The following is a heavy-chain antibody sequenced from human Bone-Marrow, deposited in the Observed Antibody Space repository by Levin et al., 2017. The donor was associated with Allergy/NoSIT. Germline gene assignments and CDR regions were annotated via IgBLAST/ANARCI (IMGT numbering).Heavy chain of an antibody. CDR2: IKSKANRGTE. CDR3: ATDALNEYRDYPPLYYFDY. J-gene: IGHJ4*02. V-gene: IGHV3-15*01. Sequence: GESLKISCAASGFNFTNAWMSWVRQAPGKGLEWVGRIKSKANRGTEDYAAPVKGRFTLSRDDSKNTVYLEMNGLKTEDTAVYYCATDALNEYRDYPPLYYFDYWGQGTLVTVSS. CDR1: GFNFTNAW. D-gene: IGHD4-17*01.